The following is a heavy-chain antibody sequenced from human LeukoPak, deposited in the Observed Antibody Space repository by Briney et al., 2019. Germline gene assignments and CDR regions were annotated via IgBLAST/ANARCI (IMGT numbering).Heavy chain of an antibody. CDR2: IYYSGST. CDR1: GGSISSGGYY. CDR3: ARDGGCGSGGSCYSMNAFDI. V-gene: IGHV4-31*03. D-gene: IGHD2-15*01. J-gene: IGHJ3*02. Sequence: SETLSLTCTVSGGSISSGGYYWSWIRQHPGKGLEWIGYIYYSGSTYYNPSLKSRVTISVDTSKNQFSLKLSSVTAADTAVYYCARDGGCGSGGSCYSMNAFDIWGQGTMVTVSS.